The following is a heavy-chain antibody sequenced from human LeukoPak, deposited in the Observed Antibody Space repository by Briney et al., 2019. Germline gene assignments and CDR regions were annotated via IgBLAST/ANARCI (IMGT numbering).Heavy chain of an antibody. Sequence: PGGSLRLSCAASGFTFSSYGMSWVRQAPGKGLEWVSAISGSGGSTYYADSVKGRFTISRDNSKNTLYLQMNSLRAEDTAVYYCAKRPRHYYYYMDVWGKGTTVTISS. CDR1: GFTFSSYG. CDR3: AKRPRHYYYYMDV. J-gene: IGHJ6*03. CDR2: ISGSGGST. V-gene: IGHV3-23*01.